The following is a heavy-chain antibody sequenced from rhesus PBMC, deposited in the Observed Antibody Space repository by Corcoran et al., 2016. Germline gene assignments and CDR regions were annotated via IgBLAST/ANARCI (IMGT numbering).Heavy chain of an antibody. CDR1: GGSVSSSNW. Sequence: QVQLQESGPGLVKPSETLSLTCAVSGGSVSSSNWWSWIRQPPGKGLEWIGYISGSSGSTYYNPSLKSRVTISTDTSKHPFSLKLSSVTAADTAVYYCARVPGYFEFWGQGALVTVSS. J-gene: IGHJ1*01. CDR2: ISGSSGST. CDR3: ARVPGYFEF. V-gene: IGHV4-65*01.